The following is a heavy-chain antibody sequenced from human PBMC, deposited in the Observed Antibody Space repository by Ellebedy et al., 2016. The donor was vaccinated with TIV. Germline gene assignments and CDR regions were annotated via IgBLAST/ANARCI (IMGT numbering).Heavy chain of an antibody. J-gene: IGHJ4*02. CDR3: ARVSYYDSSGYCDY. CDR1: GYTFTSYG. CDR2: ISAYNGNT. Sequence: AASVKVSCKASGYTFTSYGISWVRQAPGQGLEWMGWISAYNGNTNYAQKLQGRVTMTTDTSTSTAYMELRSLRSDDTAVYYCARVSYYDSSGYCDYWGQGTLVTVSS. V-gene: IGHV1-18*01. D-gene: IGHD3-22*01.